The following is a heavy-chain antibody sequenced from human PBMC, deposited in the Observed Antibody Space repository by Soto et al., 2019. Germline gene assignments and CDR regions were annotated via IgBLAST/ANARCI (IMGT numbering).Heavy chain of an antibody. CDR2: MIGGSHGT. CDR1: GFTLNNYA. Sequence: EVQLLQSGGGLAQPGGSLRLSCAASGFTLNNYAVAWVRQAPGKGLEWVSTMIGGSHGTAYSDSVRGRFTVSRDNAKNSLYLQMNSLGAEVTAMYYCAKGKSAGDLDWFDPWGQGSLVTVSS. CDR3: AKGKSAGDLDWFDP. D-gene: IGHD7-27*01. V-gene: IGHV3-23*01. J-gene: IGHJ5*02.